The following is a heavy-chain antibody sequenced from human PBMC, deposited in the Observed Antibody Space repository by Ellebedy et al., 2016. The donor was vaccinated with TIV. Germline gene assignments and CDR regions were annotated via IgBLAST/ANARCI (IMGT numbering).Heavy chain of an antibody. D-gene: IGHD3-16*02. CDR1: GFSLSPSGVG. Sequence: SGPTLVKPTQTLTLTCTFSGFSLSPSGVGVGWIRQPPGKTLEWLALINWNDDKRYSPSLKSRLTITKDTSKNRVVLTMTNMDPADTATYYCAHISAYHDYVWGSYRHGFSDAFDIWGQGTMVTVSS. CDR2: INWNDDK. J-gene: IGHJ3*02. CDR3: AHISAYHDYVWGSYRHGFSDAFDI. V-gene: IGHV2-5*01.